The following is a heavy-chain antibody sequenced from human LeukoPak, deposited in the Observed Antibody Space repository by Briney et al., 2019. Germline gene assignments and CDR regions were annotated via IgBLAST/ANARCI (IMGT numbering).Heavy chain of an antibody. CDR1: GFTFSDYY. D-gene: IGHD3-22*01. CDR2: IKQDGSEK. CDR3: ARVEKHYYDSYYFDY. V-gene: IGHV3-7*01. J-gene: IGHJ4*02. Sequence: GGSLRLSCAASGFTFSDYYMSWVRQAPGKGLEWVANIKQDGSEKYYVDSVKGRFTISRDNAKNSLYLQMNSLRAEDTAVYYCARVEKHYYDSYYFDYWGQGTLVTVSS.